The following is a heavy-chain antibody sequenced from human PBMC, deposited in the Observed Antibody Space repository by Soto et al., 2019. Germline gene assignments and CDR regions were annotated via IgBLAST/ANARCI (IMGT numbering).Heavy chain of an antibody. CDR2: ISYDGSNK. V-gene: IGHV3-30*18. D-gene: IGHD3-3*01. Sequence: QVQLVESGGGVVQPGRSLRLSCAASGFTFSSYGMHWVRQAPGKGLEWVAVISYDGSNKYYADSVKGRFTISRDNSKNTLYLQMNSLRAEDTAVYYCAKETMLRFVEWFERTYYYGMDVWGQGTTVTVSS. CDR1: GFTFSSYG. J-gene: IGHJ6*02. CDR3: AKETMLRFVEWFERTYYYGMDV.